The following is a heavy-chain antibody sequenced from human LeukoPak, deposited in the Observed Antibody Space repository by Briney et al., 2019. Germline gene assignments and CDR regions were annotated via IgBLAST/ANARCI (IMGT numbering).Heavy chain of an antibody. J-gene: IGHJ4*02. Sequence: PEGSLRLSCAASGFTFSSYSMNWVRQAPGKGLEWVSSISSSSSYIYYADSVKGRFTISRDNAKNSLYLQMNSLRAEDTAVYYCARATPVSSGWSPGDYWGQGTLVTVSS. CDR2: ISSSSSYI. D-gene: IGHD6-19*01. CDR1: GFTFSSYS. CDR3: ARATPVSSGWSPGDY. V-gene: IGHV3-21*01.